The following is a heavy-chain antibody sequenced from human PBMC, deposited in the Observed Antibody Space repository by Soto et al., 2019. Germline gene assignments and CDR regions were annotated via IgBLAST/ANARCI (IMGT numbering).Heavy chain of an antibody. CDR2: ISNTADTT. V-gene: IGHV3-11*01. D-gene: IGHD2-15*01. J-gene: IGHJ4*02. CDR1: GFTFSDYY. Sequence: QVQLVESGGGLVEPGGSLRLSCAASGFTFSDYYMSWIRQAPGRGREWISYISNTADTTYYADSVKGRFTVSRDNAKNSLSLEMNSLRADDTAVYYCARDRAPSRWSGINNWAQGTLVIVSS. CDR3: ARDRAPSRWSGINN.